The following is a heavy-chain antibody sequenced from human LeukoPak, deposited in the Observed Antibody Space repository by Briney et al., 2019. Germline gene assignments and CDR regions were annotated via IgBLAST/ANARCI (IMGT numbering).Heavy chain of an antibody. CDR3: ARGDTGQNFDY. V-gene: IGHV4-38-2*01. CDR1: GYSISSGYY. D-gene: IGHD1-1*01. CDR2: IYHSGST. J-gene: IGHJ4*02. Sequence: SETLSLTCAVSGYSISSGYYWGWIRQPPGKGLEWIGSIYHSGSTYYNPSPKSRVTISVDTSKNQFSLKLSSVTAADTAVYYCARGDTGQNFDYWGQGTLVTVSS.